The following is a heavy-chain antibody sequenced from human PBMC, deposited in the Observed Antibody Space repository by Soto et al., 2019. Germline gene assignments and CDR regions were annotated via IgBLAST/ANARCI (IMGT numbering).Heavy chain of an antibody. V-gene: IGHV4-31*03. D-gene: IGHD2-21*01. J-gene: IGHJ6*02. Sequence: PSETLSLTCTVSGGSISSGGCYWYWIRQHPGKGLEWIGYIYYSGTTYYNPSLKSRVTISVDTSKNQFSLKLSSVTAADTAVYYCAASCVACGGFNYYGMDVWAQGTTVTVSS. CDR3: AASCVACGGFNYYGMDV. CDR1: GGSISSGGCY. CDR2: IYYSGTT.